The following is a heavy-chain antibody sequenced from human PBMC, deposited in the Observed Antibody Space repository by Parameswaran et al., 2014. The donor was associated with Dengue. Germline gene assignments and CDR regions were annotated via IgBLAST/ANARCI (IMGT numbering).Heavy chain of an antibody. CDR3: ASSALQDYGSGADAFDI. D-gene: IGHD3-10*01. CDR2: IYYSGST. Sequence: PGKGLEWIGYIYYSGSTNYNPSLKSRVTISVDTSKNQFSLKLSSVTAADTAVYYCASSALQDYGSGADAFDIWGQGTMVTVSS. V-gene: IGHV4-59*13. J-gene: IGHJ3*02.